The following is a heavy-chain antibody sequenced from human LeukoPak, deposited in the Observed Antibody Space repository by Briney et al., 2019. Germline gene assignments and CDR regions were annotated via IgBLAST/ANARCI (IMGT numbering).Heavy chain of an antibody. V-gene: IGHV3-30*02. CDR2: IRYDGSNK. Sequence: PGGSLRLSCAASGSTFSSYGMHWVRQAPGKGLEWVAFIRYDGSNKYYADSVKGRFTIPRDNSKNTLYLQMNSLRAEDTAVYYCAKDRGYYYGSGSQFDYWGQGTLVTVSS. CDR3: AKDRGYYYGSGSQFDY. J-gene: IGHJ4*02. CDR1: GSTFSSYG. D-gene: IGHD3-10*01.